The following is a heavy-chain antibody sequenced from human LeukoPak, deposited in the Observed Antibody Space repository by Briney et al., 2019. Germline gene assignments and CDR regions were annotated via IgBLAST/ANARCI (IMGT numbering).Heavy chain of an antibody. CDR3: ARDNPYGPLDY. CDR1: GYTFASSG. D-gene: IGHD4-17*01. V-gene: IGHV1-18*01. Sequence: ASVKVSCKASGYTFASSGISWARQAPGHGLEWMAWISAHNGDTKYAQNFQGRVTMTTDTSTSTAYMELKSLRSDDTAVYCCARDNPYGPLDYWGQGTLVTVSS. J-gene: IGHJ4*02. CDR2: ISAHNGDT.